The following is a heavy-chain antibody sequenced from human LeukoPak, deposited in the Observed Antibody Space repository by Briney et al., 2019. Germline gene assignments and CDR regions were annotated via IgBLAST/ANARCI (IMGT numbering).Heavy chain of an antibody. Sequence: ASVKVSCKASGYTFTSYDMNWVRQATGQGLEWMGWMNPNSANTGYAQKFHGRVTMTRNTSTTTAYMELSSLRAEDTAVYYCPRFSRGSYNGGWYLELWGRGTLVTVST. D-gene: IGHD1-26*01. V-gene: IGHV1-8*01. J-gene: IGHJ2*01. CDR1: GYTFTSYD. CDR2: MNPNSANT. CDR3: PRFSRGSYNGGWYLEL.